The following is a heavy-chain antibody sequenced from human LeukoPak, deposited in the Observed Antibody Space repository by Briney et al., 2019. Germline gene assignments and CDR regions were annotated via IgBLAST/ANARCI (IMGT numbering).Heavy chain of an antibody. CDR2: IYYSGST. CDR1: GGSISSYY. J-gene: IGHJ3*02. V-gene: IGHV4-59*01. D-gene: IGHD6-19*01. Sequence: SETLSLTCTVSGGSISSYYWSWFRQVPGKGLEWIGYIYYSGSTNYNPSLKSRVTISVDTSKNQFSLKVNSVTAADTAVYYCARGLAGYSGGDDAFDIWGQGTMVTVS. CDR3: ARGLAGYSGGDDAFDI.